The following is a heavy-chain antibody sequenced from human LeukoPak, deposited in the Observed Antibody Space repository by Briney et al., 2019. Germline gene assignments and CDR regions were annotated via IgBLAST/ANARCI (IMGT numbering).Heavy chain of an antibody. CDR2: ISGSGGST. CDR3: AMPPLLWFGELPY. CDR1: GFTFSSYA. J-gene: IGHJ4*02. Sequence: PGGSLRLSCAASGFTFSSYAMSWVRQAPGKGLEWVSAISGSGGSTYYADSVKGRFTISRDNSKNTLYLQMNSLRAEDTAVYYRAMPPLLWFGELPYWGQGTLVTVSS. D-gene: IGHD3-10*01. V-gene: IGHV3-23*01.